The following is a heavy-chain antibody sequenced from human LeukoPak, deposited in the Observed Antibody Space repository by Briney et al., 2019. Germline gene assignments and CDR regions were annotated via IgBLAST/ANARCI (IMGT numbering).Heavy chain of an antibody. Sequence: KPSETLSLTCTVSGGSISSYYWSWIRQPPGKGLEWIGYIYYSGSTNYNPSLKSRVTISVDTSKNQFSLKLSSVTAADTAVYYCAKGTLGLTQDAKDRLAIWGQGTIVTVSS. V-gene: IGHV4-59*01. CDR2: IYYSGST. J-gene: IGHJ3*02. CDR1: GGSISSYY. CDR3: AKGTLGLTQDAKDRLAI. D-gene: IGHD5/OR15-5a*01.